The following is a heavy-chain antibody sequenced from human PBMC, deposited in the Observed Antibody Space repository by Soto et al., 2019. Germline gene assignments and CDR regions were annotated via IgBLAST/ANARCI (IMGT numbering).Heavy chain of an antibody. CDR1: GFTFSDFH. CDR3: ARGGETKTGIQH. CDR2: ITRSSNI. Sequence: QVQLVESGGGLVKPGGSLRLSCAASGFTFSDFHMSWIRQAPGKGLEWVSYITRSSNIYYADSVKGRFTISRDNAKNSQYLQMNSLRAEDTAVYYCARGGETKTGIQHWGQGTLVTVSS. V-gene: IGHV3-11*01. D-gene: IGHD2-8*01. J-gene: IGHJ1*01.